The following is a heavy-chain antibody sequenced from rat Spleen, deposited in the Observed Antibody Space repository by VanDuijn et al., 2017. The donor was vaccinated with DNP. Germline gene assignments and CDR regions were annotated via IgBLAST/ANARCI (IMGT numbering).Heavy chain of an antibody. CDR3: ARGRLYPHYAMDA. CDR1: GFNFNDYW. V-gene: IGHV4-2*01. Sequence: EVKLVESGGGLAQPGRSLKLSCAASGFNFNDYWMGWVRQAPGKGLEWIGEINKDSSTIKYTPSLKDKFTISRDNAQNTLYLQMSKLGSEDTAIYYCARGRLYPHYAMDAWGQGTSVTVSS. D-gene: IGHD1-2*01. CDR2: INKDSSTI. J-gene: IGHJ4*01.